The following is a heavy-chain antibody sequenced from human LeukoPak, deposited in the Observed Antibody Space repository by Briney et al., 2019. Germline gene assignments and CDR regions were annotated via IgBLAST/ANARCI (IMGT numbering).Heavy chain of an antibody. Sequence: GGSLRLSCAASGFTFDDYAMHWVRQAPGKGLEWVSGISWNSGSIGYADSVKGRFTISRDNAKNSLYLQMNSLRAEDTAVYYCARDASGYSSGYYFDYWGQGTLVTVSS. V-gene: IGHV3-9*01. CDR2: ISWNSGSI. CDR1: GFTFDDYA. CDR3: ARDASGYSSGYYFDY. D-gene: IGHD6-19*01. J-gene: IGHJ4*02.